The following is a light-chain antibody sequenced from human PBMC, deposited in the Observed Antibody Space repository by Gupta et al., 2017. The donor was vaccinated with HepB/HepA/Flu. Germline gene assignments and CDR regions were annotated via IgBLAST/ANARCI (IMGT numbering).Light chain of an antibody. CDR3: SSYTSSSTLVV. Sequence: SALTQPASVSGPPGRSITLSCTGTSSDVGGYNYVSWYQQHPGKAPKLMIYDVSNRPSGVSNRFSGSKSGNTASLTISGLQDEDEADYYCSSYTSSSTLVVFGGGTKLTVL. CDR2: DVS. V-gene: IGLV2-14*01. J-gene: IGLJ2*01. CDR1: SSDVGGYNY.